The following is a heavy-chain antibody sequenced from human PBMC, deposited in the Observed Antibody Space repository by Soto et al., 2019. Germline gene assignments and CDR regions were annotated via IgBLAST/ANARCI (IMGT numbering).Heavy chain of an antibody. D-gene: IGHD3-22*01. V-gene: IGHV3-74*01. CDR1: GFTFSSYW. CDR2: IISDGSGT. J-gene: IGHJ4*02. CDR3: ARDPTYYYDSSGYYDY. Sequence: EVPLVESGGGLVQPGGSLRLSCAASGFTFSSYWMHWVRQAPGKGLVWVSRIISDGSGTSYADSVKGRFTISRDNAKNTLYLQMNSLRADDTAVYYCARDPTYYYDSSGYYDYWGQGTLVTVSS.